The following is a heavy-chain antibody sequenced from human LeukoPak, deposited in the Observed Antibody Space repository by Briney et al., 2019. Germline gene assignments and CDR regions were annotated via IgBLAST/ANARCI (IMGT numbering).Heavy chain of an antibody. D-gene: IGHD2-21*01. Sequence: ASVKVSCKASGYTFTSYYMHWARQAPGQGLEWMGIINPSGGSTSYAQKFQGKVTMTRDPSTSTVYMELSSLRSEDTAVYYCAREEFAYYSFDYWGQGTLVTVSS. CDR3: AREEFAYYSFDY. CDR2: INPSGGST. CDR1: GYTFTSYY. J-gene: IGHJ4*02. V-gene: IGHV1-46*01.